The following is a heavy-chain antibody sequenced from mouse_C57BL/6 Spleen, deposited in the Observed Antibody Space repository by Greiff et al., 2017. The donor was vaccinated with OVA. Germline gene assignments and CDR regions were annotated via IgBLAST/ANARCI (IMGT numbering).Heavy chain of an antibody. CDR2: IYPGSGST. CDR1: GYTFTSYW. D-gene: IGHD2-3*01. CDR3: ARDGYYVKAMDY. J-gene: IGHJ4*01. Sequence: QVQLQQPGAELVKPGASVKMSCKASGYTFTSYWITWVKQRPGQGLEWIGDIYPGSGSTNYNEKFKSNATLTVDTSSSTAYMQLSSLTSEDSAVYYCARDGYYVKAMDYWGQGTSVTVSS. V-gene: IGHV1-55*01.